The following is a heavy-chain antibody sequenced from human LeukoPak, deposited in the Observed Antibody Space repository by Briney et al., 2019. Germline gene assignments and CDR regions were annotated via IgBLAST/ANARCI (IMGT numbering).Heavy chain of an antibody. CDR1: GVSINSHY. CDR3: ARVLQNYYHLDV. J-gene: IGHJ6*03. Sequence: SETLSLTCTVSGVSINSHYWSWIRQPPGKGLEWIGFIYDSGSANYRSSLESRVTMTIDTSKNQFSLKLNSVTAADTAVYYCARVLQNYYHLDVWGKGTTVTVSS. D-gene: IGHD3-3*01. CDR2: IYDSGSA. V-gene: IGHV4-59*11.